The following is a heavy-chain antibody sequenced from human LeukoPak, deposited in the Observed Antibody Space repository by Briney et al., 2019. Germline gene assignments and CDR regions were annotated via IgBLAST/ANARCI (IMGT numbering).Heavy chain of an antibody. J-gene: IGHJ3*02. CDR3: ARDRHIVVVTAIQSDAFDI. CDR2: ISSSSSCI. CDR1: GFTFSSYS. V-gene: IGHV3-21*01. Sequence: PGGSLRLSCAASGFTFSSYSMNWVRQAPGKGLEWVSSISSSSSCIYYADSVKGRFTISRDNAKNSLYLQMNSLRAEDTAVYYCARDRHIVVVTAIQSDAFDIWGQGTMVTVSS. D-gene: IGHD2-21*02.